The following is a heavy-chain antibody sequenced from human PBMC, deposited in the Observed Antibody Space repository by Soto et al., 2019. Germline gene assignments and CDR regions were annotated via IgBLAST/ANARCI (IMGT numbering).Heavy chain of an antibody. CDR1: GDSVSSNSAA. CDR3: ARENVARGGYDGNRYYYYGMDV. V-gene: IGHV6-1*01. J-gene: IGHJ6*02. D-gene: IGHD5-12*01. Sequence: QTLSLTCAISGDSVSSNSAAWNWIRQSPSRGLEWLGRTYYRSKWYNDYAVSVKSRITINPDTSKNQFSLQLNSVTPEDTAVYYCARENVARGGYDGNRYYYYGMDVWGQGTTVTVSS. CDR2: TYYRSKWYN.